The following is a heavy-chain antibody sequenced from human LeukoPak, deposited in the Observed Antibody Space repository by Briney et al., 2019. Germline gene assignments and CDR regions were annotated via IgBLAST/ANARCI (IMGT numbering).Heavy chain of an antibody. CDR3: ARGAWTAYYFDY. J-gene: IGHJ4*02. V-gene: IGHV3-74*01. Sequence: PGGSLRLSCAASGFTFSSYWMHWVRQAPGKGLVWVSRINTDGSSTSYADSVKGRFTISRDNAKNTLYLQMNSLRAEDTAVYYCARGAWTAYYFDYWGQGTLVTVSS. D-gene: IGHD3/OR15-3a*01. CDR1: GFTFSSYW. CDR2: INTDGSST.